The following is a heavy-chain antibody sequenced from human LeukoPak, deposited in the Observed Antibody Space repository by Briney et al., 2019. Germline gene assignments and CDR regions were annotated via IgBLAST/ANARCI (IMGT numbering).Heavy chain of an antibody. Sequence: ASVKVSCKAPGYTFTGYYMHWVRQAPGQGLEWMGWINPNSGGTNYAQKFQGRVTMTRDTSISTAYIELSRLRSDDTAVYYCARGVPAATRRYYYYYYYMDVWGKGTTVTVSS. J-gene: IGHJ6*03. CDR3: ARGVPAATRRYYYYYYYMDV. D-gene: IGHD2-2*01. CDR2: INPNSGGT. CDR1: GYTFTGYY. V-gene: IGHV1-2*02.